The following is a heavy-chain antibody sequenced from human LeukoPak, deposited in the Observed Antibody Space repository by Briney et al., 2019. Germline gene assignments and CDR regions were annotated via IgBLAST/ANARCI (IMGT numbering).Heavy chain of an antibody. D-gene: IGHD3-16*01. Sequence: PGGSLRLSCAASGFTFSNYAMSWVRQAPGKGLEWVSAISCGGDNKHYADSVKGRFTISRDNSKNTLYLQMNSLRAEDTAVYYCAKRQRGRAFDCWGEGTLVTV. CDR2: ISCGGDNK. V-gene: IGHV3-23*01. J-gene: IGHJ4*02. CDR1: GFTFSNYA. CDR3: AKRQRGRAFDC.